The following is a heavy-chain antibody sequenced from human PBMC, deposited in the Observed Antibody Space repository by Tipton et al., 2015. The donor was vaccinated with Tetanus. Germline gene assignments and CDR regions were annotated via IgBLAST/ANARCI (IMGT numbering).Heavy chain of an antibody. J-gene: IGHJ3*02. D-gene: IGHD6-25*01. CDR3: AKSASGCSSCYRDGFDI. Sequence: SLRLSCAASGFIFGSYGMSWVRQAPGRGLEWVSTITGGEGNTHYADSVKGRFTISRDNSRNTLSLQMSNLRADDTAVYYCAKSASGCSSCYRDGFDIWGHGTMVIVSS. CDR2: ITGGEGNT. V-gene: IGHV3-23*01. CDR1: GFIFGSYG.